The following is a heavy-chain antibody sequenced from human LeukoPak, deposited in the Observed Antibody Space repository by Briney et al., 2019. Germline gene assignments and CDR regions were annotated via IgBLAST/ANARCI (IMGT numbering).Heavy chain of an antibody. CDR1: GFTLSSYA. CDR2: ISFSGCST. J-gene: IGHJ4*02. CDR3: AKAIVGATSRNYFDY. D-gene: IGHD1-26*01. V-gene: IGHV3-23*01. Sequence: GGPLRLSCEASGFTLSSYAMTWVRQAPGKGLEWVSCISFSGCSTYYADSVKGRFTISRYNSKNTLYQHRNSLRAEDTAVYYCAKAIVGATSRNYFDYWGQGTLVTVSS.